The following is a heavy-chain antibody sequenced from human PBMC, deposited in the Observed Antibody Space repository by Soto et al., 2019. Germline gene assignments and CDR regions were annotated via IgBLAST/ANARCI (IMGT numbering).Heavy chain of an antibody. Sequence: SETLSLTCAVSGYSISSGYYWGWIRQPPGKGLEWIGSIYHSGSTYYNPSLKSRVTISVDTSKNQFSLKLSSVTAADTAVYYCARDPTHIVVVSAASHQHYWGHGTLVTV. CDR1: GYSISSGYY. CDR2: IYHSGST. V-gene: IGHV4-38-2*02. D-gene: IGHD2-2*01. CDR3: ARDPTHIVVVSAASHQHY. J-gene: IGHJ4*01.